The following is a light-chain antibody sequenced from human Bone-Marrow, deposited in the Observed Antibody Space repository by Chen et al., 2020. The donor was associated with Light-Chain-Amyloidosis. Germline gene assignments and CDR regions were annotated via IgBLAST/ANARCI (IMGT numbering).Light chain of an antibody. V-gene: IGLV2-11*01. J-gene: IGLJ3*02. CDR3: CSYAGHYIWV. Sequence: ALTQPRSVTGSPGQAVTISTPPTSSDDGDYNFVYWYQQHPGTAPKLMNSAVDKRPSGVPDRFSGSKSGNTASLTISGLQAEDEADYYCCSYAGHYIWVFGGGTKLTVL. CDR1: SSDDGDYNF. CDR2: AVD.